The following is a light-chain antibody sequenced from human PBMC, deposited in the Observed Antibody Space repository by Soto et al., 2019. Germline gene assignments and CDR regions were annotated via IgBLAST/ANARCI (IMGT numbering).Light chain of an antibody. Sequence: EIVLTQSPATLSSFPGDRVTLSCRASQAVNTRLAWYQHKPGQAPRLLIYLASNRAAGVPARFSGSGSGTDFTLTISDVEPEDFAVYYCHQRHMWPITFGQGTRLEIK. CDR1: QAVNTR. CDR3: HQRHMWPIT. CDR2: LAS. J-gene: IGKJ5*01. V-gene: IGKV3D-11*01.